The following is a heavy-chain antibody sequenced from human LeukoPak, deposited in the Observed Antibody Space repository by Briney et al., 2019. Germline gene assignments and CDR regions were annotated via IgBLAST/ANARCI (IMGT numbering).Heavy chain of an antibody. CDR1: GGSISSSSYY. V-gene: IGHV4-39*01. D-gene: IGHD6-19*01. J-gene: IGHJ4*02. Sequence: SETLSLTCTVSGGSISSSSYYWGWIRQPPGKGLEWLGSIYYSGSTYYNPSPKSRVTISVDTSKNQFSLKLSSVTAADTAVYYCATHLGGWYRSPFDYWGQGTLVTVSS. CDR2: IYYSGST. CDR3: ATHLGGWYRSPFDY.